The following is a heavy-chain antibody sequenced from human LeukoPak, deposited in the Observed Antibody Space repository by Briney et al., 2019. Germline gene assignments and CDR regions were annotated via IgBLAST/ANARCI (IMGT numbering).Heavy chain of an antibody. CDR1: GYTFTSYG. CDR3: ARDSALRTRGVPADY. D-gene: IGHD2-2*01. CDR2: ISAYNGNT. V-gene: IGHV1-18*01. J-gene: IGHJ4*02. Sequence: ASVKVSCKASGYTFTSYGISWVRQAPGQGLEWMGWISAYNGNTNYARKLQGRVTMTTDTSTSTAYMELRSRRSDDTAVYYCARDSALRTRGVPADYWGQGTLVTASS.